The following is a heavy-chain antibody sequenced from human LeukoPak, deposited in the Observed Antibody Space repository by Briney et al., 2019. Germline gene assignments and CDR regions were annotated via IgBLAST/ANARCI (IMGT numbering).Heavy chain of an antibody. D-gene: IGHD2-15*01. CDR3: ARGRYCSGASCLRSFDY. V-gene: IGHV3-30*01. Sequence: PGRSLRLSCAASGFTLSSYAMHWARHAPGKGLACVAVISYDGSNKYYADSVKGRFTISRDNSKNTLYLQMNSLRAEDTAVYYCARGRYCSGASCLRSFDYWGQGTLVTVSS. J-gene: IGHJ4*02. CDR1: GFTLSSYA. CDR2: ISYDGSNK.